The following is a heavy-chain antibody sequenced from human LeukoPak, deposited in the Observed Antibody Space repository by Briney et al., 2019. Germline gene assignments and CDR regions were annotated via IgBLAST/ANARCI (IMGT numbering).Heavy chain of an antibody. V-gene: IGHV3-21*01. J-gene: IGHJ6*03. CDR3: ARVRRSVGYYYYYMDV. CDR1: GFTFSTFA. D-gene: IGHD2-15*01. Sequence: GGSLRLSCAASGFTFSTFAMIWVRQAPGKGLEWVSSISSSSSYIYYADSVKGRFTISRDNAKNSLYLQMNSLRAEDTAVYYCARVRRSVGYYYYYMDVWGKGTTVTVSS. CDR2: ISSSSSYI.